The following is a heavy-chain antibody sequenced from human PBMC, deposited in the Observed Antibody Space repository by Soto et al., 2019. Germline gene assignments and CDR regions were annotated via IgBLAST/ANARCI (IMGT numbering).Heavy chain of an antibody. CDR2: ISGSGGSR. V-gene: IGHV3-23*01. CDR3: ARNWGVATSSAAFDI. J-gene: IGHJ3*02. D-gene: IGHD6-13*01. CDR1: GFSFISYA. Sequence: EVQMLESGGGLVQPGGSLRLSCEVSGFSFISYAMSWVRQAPGKGLEWGSLISGSGGSRYYADSVKGRFTISRDYSRDTLFLQMNRLRAEDTAVYHCARNWGVATSSAAFDIWGQGTTVTVSS.